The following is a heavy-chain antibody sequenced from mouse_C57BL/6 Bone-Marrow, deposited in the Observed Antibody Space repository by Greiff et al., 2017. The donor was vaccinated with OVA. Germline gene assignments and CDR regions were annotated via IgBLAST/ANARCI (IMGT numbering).Heavy chain of an antibody. CDR2: ISNGGGST. V-gene: IGHV5-12*01. Sequence: EVQRVESGGGLVQPGGSLKLSCAASGFTFSDYYMYWVRQTPEKRLEWVAYISNGGGSTYYPDTVKGRFTISRDNAKNTLYLQMIRLKSEDTAMYYCARQGYDAMDYWGRGTSVTVSS. CDR3: ARQGYDAMDY. J-gene: IGHJ4*01. CDR1: GFTFSDYY.